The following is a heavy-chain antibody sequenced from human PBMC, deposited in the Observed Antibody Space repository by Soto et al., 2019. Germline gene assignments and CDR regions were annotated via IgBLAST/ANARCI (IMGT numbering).Heavy chain of an antibody. J-gene: IGHJ6*02. Sequence: SETLSLTCTVSGGSISSYYWSWIRQPPGKGLEWIGYIYYSGSTNYNPSLKSRVTISVDTSKNQFSLKLSSVTAADTAVYYCARFYILNGYSHYYYGMDVWGQGNTVTVSS. CDR1: GGSISSYY. CDR2: IYYSGST. CDR3: ARFYILNGYSHYYYGMDV. V-gene: IGHV4-59*01. D-gene: IGHD3-9*01.